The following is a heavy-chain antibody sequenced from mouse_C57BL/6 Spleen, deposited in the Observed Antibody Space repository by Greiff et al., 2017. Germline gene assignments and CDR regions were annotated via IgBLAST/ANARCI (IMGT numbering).Heavy chain of an antibody. CDR3: AGPINYEGDFEV. CDR2: INPNYGTT. Sequence: EVQLQQSGPELVKPGASVKISCKASGYSFTDYNMNWVKQSNGKSLEWIGVINPNYGTTSYNQKFKGKATLTVDQSSSTAYMQRNSLTSEDSAVYYCAGPINYEGDFEVWGTGTTVTVSS. D-gene: IGHD2-1*01. CDR1: GYSFTDYN. J-gene: IGHJ1*03. V-gene: IGHV1-39*01.